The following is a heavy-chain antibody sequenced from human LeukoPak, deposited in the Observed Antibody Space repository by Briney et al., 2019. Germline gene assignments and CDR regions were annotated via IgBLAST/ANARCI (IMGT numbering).Heavy chain of an antibody. D-gene: IGHD6-19*01. CDR3: TRLGYSSGNDC. CDR1: GFTFSGSA. V-gene: IGHV3-73*01. Sequence: PGGSLKLSCAASGFTFSGSAMHWVRQASGKGLEWVGRIRSKSNDYATAYAESVKGRFIISRDDSKSTAYLQMNSLKTEDTAVYYCTRLGYSSGNDCWGQGTLVTVSS. CDR2: IRSKSNDYAT. J-gene: IGHJ4*02.